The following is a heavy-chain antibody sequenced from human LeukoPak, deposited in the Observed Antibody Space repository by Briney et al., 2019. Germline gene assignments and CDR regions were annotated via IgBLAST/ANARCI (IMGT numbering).Heavy chain of an antibody. D-gene: IGHD4-17*01. V-gene: IGHV3-53*01. Sequence: GGSLRLSCAASGFTFSSYWMSWVRQAPGKGLEWVSVIYSGGSTYYADSVKGRFTISRDNSKNTLYLQMNSLRAEDTAVYYCANGMTTVSPFVFDYWGQGTLVTVSS. CDR2: IYSGGST. CDR3: ANGMTTVSPFVFDY. J-gene: IGHJ4*02. CDR1: GFTFSSYW.